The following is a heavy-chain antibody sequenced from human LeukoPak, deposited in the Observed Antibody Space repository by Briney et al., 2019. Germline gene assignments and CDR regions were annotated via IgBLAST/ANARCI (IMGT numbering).Heavy chain of an antibody. J-gene: IGHJ4*02. D-gene: IGHD4-17*01. V-gene: IGHV3-30*03. CDR2: ISYDASNK. CDR3: ARDDYGDYYFDY. Sequence: PGRSLRLSCAASGFTFSSYGMHWVRQAPGKGLEWVAVISYDASNKDYADSVKGRFTISRDNAKNSLYLQMNSLRAEDTAVYYCARDDYGDYYFDYWGQGTLVTVSS. CDR1: GFTFSSYG.